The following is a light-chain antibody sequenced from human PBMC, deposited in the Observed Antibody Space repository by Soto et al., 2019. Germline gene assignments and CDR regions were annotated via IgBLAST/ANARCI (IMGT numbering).Light chain of an antibody. J-gene: IGKJ1*01. CDR2: GAS. V-gene: IGKV1-27*01. Sequence: DIQMTQSPSSLSASVGDRVTITCRASQGVSNNLAWYHQKPGRVPTLLISGASTLQSGVPPRFSGSGSGTDFTLTITSLQSEDIGTFYCQRYTHGSTFGQGTKVEI. CDR3: QRYTHGST. CDR1: QGVSNN.